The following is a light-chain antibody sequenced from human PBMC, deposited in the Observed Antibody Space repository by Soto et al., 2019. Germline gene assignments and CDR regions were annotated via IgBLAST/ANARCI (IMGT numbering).Light chain of an antibody. CDR1: QSVSSN. J-gene: IGKJ1*01. Sequence: EIVMTQSPATLSLSPGERATLSCRASQSVSSNLAWYQQKPGQAPRLLIYGASTRATGIPARFSASGSGTEFTLTISSLQSEDFAIYYCQQYDTWPPRWTFGQGTKVEIK. V-gene: IGKV3-15*01. CDR3: QQYDTWPPRWT. CDR2: GAS.